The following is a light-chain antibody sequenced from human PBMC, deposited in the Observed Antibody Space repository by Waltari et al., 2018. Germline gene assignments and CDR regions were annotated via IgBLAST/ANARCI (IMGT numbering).Light chain of an antibody. V-gene: IGLV6-57*03. CDR1: SGHIARTY. J-gene: IGLJ3*02. CDR2: EDN. CDR3: QSYDIDDHWV. Sequence: NFMLTQPNYGSAPPGTTVTIPCTRSSGHIARTYVQWSQQRPGSAPTTVIYEDNQRPSGVPDRFSGSIDSYSNSASLTISGLQTGDEADYYCQSYDIDDHWVFGGGTKLTVL.